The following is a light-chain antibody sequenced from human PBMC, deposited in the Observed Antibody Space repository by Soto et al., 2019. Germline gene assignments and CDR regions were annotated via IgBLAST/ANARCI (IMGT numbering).Light chain of an antibody. CDR2: GAS. J-gene: IGKJ1*01. Sequence: EIVMTQSPATLSVSPGERATLSCRASQSVSSNLAWYQQKPGQAPRLLIYGASTRATGIPARFSGSGSGTEFTLTISSLQSEDFAAYYCQQYNNWPRTSGQGTKVEIK. V-gene: IGKV3-15*01. CDR1: QSVSSN. CDR3: QQYNNWPRT.